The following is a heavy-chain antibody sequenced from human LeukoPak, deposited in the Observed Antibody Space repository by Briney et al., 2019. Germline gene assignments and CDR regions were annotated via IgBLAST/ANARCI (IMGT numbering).Heavy chain of an antibody. Sequence: SQTLSLTCAVSGGSISSGGYYWGWIRQPPGKGLEWIGSIYYSGSTYYNPSLKSRVTISVDTSKNQFSLKLSSVTAADTAVYYCATGEWELRYFDYWGQGTLVTVSS. CDR2: IYYSGST. J-gene: IGHJ4*02. V-gene: IGHV4-39*01. CDR3: ATGEWELRYFDY. CDR1: GGSISSGGYY. D-gene: IGHD1-26*01.